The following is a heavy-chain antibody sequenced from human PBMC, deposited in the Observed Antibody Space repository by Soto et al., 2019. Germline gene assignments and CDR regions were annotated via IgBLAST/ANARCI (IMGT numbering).Heavy chain of an antibody. D-gene: IGHD3-3*01. CDR3: ARGSRMKIIGGHAFDI. Sequence: SQTLSLTCTVSGGSISSYYWSWIRQPPGKGLEWIGYIYYSGSTNYNPSLKSRVTISVDTSKNQFSLKLSSVTAADTAVYYCARGSRMKIIGGHAFDIWGQGTMVTVSS. CDR1: GGSISSYY. CDR2: IYYSGST. V-gene: IGHV4-59*01. J-gene: IGHJ3*02.